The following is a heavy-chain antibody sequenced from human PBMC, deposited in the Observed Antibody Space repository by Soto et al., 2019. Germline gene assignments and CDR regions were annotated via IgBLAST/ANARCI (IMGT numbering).Heavy chain of an antibody. J-gene: IGHJ5*02. Sequence: SETLSLTCSVSGGSINYNSYYWGWIRQPPGKGLEWVGGIFYTGTTYYSPSLKDRVTISVDTSKDSFSLNLTSVTAADTAVYFCARLVVVAPVANAWGQGTLVTVSS. D-gene: IGHD2-2*01. V-gene: IGHV4-39*02. CDR3: ARLVVVAPVANA. CDR2: IFYTGTT. CDR1: GGSINYNSYY.